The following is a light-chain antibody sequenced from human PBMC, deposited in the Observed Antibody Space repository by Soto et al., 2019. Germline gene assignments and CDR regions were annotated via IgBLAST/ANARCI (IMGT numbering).Light chain of an antibody. CDR2: DAS. Sequence: EIVLTQSPATLSLSPGERATLSCRASESTSGYLAWYQQKPGQAPRLLIYDASNRATGIPARFSGSGSGTDFTLTISSLEPEEFAVYYCQQRSNIVAPGTKVDIK. CDR1: ESTSGY. CDR3: QQRSNI. J-gene: IGKJ3*01. V-gene: IGKV3-11*01.